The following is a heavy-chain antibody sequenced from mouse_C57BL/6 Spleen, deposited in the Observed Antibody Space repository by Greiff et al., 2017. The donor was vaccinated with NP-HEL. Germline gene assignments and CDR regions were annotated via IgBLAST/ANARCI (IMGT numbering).Heavy chain of an antibody. J-gene: IGHJ2*01. CDR1: GYAFSSSW. CDR2: IYPGDGDT. D-gene: IGHD3-2*02. V-gene: IGHV1-82*01. CDR3: ARLSSGYPYFDY. Sequence: VQLQHSGPELVKPGASVKISCKASGYAFSSSWMNWVKQRPGKGLEWIGRIYPGDGDTNYNGKFKGKATLTADKSSSTAYMQLSSLTSEDSAVYFCARLSSGYPYFDYWGQGTTLTVSS.